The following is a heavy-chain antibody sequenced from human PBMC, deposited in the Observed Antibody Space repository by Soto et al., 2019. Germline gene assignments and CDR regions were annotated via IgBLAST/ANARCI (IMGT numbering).Heavy chain of an antibody. CDR2: ISSGGDTI. CDR1: GFTFSPYS. J-gene: IGHJ4*02. Sequence: SCAVSGFTFSPYSMNWVRQAPGKGLEWISYISSGGDTIYYADSVRGRFTVSRDDTKNSLYLQMDSLRDEDTAVYYCARDRSTIYGVVTPIDYWGQGTLVTVSS. CDR3: ARDRSTIYGVVTPIDY. V-gene: IGHV3-48*02. D-gene: IGHD3-3*01.